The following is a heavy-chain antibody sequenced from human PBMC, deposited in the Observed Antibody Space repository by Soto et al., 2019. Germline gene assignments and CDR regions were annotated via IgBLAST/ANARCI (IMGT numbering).Heavy chain of an antibody. J-gene: IGHJ6*02. CDR2: ISSSGSTI. CDR1: GFTSSDYS. D-gene: IGHD6-13*01. V-gene: IGHV3-11*01. CDR3: ARDRSSSWYGRGYHYYGMDV. Sequence: QVQLVESGGGLVKPGGSLRLSCAASGFTSSDYSMSWIRQAPGKGLEYISYISSSGSTIYNADSVRGRFTISRDNAKNSLYLQMNSLRAEDTAVYYCARDRSSSWYGRGYHYYGMDVWGQGTTVTVSS.